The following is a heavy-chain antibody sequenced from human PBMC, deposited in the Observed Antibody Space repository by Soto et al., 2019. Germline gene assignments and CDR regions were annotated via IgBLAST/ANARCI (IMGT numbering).Heavy chain of an antibody. CDR3: TRHAIAVAGIDY. D-gene: IGHD6-19*01. CDR2: IRSKANSYAT. J-gene: IGHJ4*02. Sequence: GGSLRLCCAASGFTFSGSARHWVRQASGKGLEWVGRIRSKANSYATAYAASVKGRFTISRDDSKNTAYLQMNSLKTEDTAVYYCTRHAIAVAGIDYWGQGTLVT. CDR1: GFTFSGSA. V-gene: IGHV3-73*01.